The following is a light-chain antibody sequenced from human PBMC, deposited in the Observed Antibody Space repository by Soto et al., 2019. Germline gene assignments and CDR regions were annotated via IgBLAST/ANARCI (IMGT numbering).Light chain of an antibody. CDR3: LQDYNYPLT. V-gene: IGKV1-6*01. Sequence: AIQMTQSPSSLSASVGDRVTITCRASQGIRNDLGWYQQKPGKAPKLLIYPASSLQSGVPSRFRGSGSGTDFTLTISSLQPEDFETYYCLQDYNYPLTFGQGTKVDIK. J-gene: IGKJ1*01. CDR2: PAS. CDR1: QGIRND.